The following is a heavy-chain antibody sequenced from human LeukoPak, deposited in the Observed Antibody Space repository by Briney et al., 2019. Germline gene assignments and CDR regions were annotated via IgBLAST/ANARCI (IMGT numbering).Heavy chain of an antibody. D-gene: IGHD3-16*01. J-gene: IGHJ4*02. V-gene: IGHV3-74*01. CDR2: LASDENNR. CDR3: ARDAGWGRLDS. CDR1: GLTISDSW. Sequence: GGSLRLSCAASGLTISDSWIHWVRQAPGKGLVWVSRLASDENNRIYADSVKGRFTISRDNAKNTLFLQMNSLRVEDTGFYYCARDAGWGRLDSWGQGALVTVSS.